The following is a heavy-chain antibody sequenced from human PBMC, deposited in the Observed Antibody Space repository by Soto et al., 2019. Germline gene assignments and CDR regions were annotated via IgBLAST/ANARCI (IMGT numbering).Heavy chain of an antibody. J-gene: IGHJ6*02. V-gene: IGHV3-48*04. CDR3: AKDQEGSGSHWLGYNYYGMDV. CDR2: ISSVGTTT. CDR1: GSTFSTYS. Sequence: PGGSLRLSCAASGSTFSTYSMSWVRQVPGKGLEWVSYISSVGTTTYYADSVKGRFSISMDNAKNSLYLQMNSLRAEDTAVYFCAKDQEGSGSHWLGYNYYGMDVWGQGTTVTVSS. D-gene: IGHD3-10*01.